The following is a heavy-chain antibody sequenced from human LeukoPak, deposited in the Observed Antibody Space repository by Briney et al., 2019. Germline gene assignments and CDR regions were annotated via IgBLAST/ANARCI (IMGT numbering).Heavy chain of an antibody. CDR1: GGTFSSYA. Sequence: GASVKVSCKASGGTFSSYAISWVRQAPGQGLEWMGGIIPIFGTANYAQKFQGRVTITADESTSTAYMELSSLRSEDTAVYYCARVGGMATIYNWFDPWGQGTLVTVSS. CDR2: IIPIFGTA. V-gene: IGHV1-69*13. J-gene: IGHJ5*02. D-gene: IGHD5-24*01. CDR3: ARVGGMATIYNWFDP.